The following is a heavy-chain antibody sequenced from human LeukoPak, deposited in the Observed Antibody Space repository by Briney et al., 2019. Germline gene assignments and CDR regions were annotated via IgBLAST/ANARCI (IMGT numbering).Heavy chain of an antibody. D-gene: IGHD5-18*01. Sequence: PSETLSLTCAVYGGSFSGYYWSWIRQPPGKGLEWIGEINHSGSTNYNPSLKSRVTISVDTSKNQFSLKLSSVTAADTAVYYCARGKGGYSYGYWGQRTLVTVSS. CDR1: GGSFSGYY. V-gene: IGHV4-34*01. J-gene: IGHJ4*02. CDR2: INHSGST. CDR3: ARGKGGYSYGY.